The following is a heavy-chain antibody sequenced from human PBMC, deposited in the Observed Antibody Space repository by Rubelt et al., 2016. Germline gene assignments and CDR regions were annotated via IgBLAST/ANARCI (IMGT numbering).Heavy chain of an antibody. CDR3: ARGSLRPGDF. CDR1: GFTFSSYW. V-gene: IGHV3-74*02. D-gene: IGHD3-3*01. CDR2: INSDGSST. J-gene: IGHJ4*02. Sequence: EVQLLESGGTLVQPGGSLRLSCAASGFTFSSYWMHWVRQAPGKGLVWVSRINSDGSSTTYADSVKGRFTISRDNAKNTLYLQMNSRRAGDTAVYYCARGSLRPGDFWGQGTLVTVSS.